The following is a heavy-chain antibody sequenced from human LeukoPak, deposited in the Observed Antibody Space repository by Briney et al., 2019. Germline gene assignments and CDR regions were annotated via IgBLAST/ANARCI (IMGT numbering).Heavy chain of an antibody. Sequence: ASVKVSCKASGGTFRTYPISWVRQAPGQGLEWMGGIIPIFGTANYAQKFQGRVTITADESTSTAYMELSSLRSEDTAVYYCARGELELYYFDYWGQGTLVTVSS. D-gene: IGHD1-7*01. V-gene: IGHV1-69*13. J-gene: IGHJ4*02. CDR3: ARGELELYYFDY. CDR2: IIPIFGTA. CDR1: GGTFRTYP.